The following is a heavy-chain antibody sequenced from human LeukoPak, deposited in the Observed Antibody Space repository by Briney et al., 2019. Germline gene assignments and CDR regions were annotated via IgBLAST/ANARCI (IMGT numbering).Heavy chain of an antibody. CDR1: GFTLSSYS. CDR2: ISGASIDI. J-gene: IGHJ6*03. D-gene: IGHD3-10*01. CDR3: VRDLDTMARIYYYYYMDV. V-gene: IGHV3-21*01. Sequence: GGSLRLSCAASGFTLSSYSMSWVRQAPGKGLEWVSSISGASIDIYYADSVKGRFTISRDNAKNSLYLNMDSLSVEDAAVYFCVRDLDTMARIYYYYYMDVWGKGTTVTVSS.